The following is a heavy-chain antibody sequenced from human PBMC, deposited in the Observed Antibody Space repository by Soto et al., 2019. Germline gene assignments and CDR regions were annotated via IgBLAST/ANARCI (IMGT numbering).Heavy chain of an antibody. CDR1: GGSISSSSYY. D-gene: IGHD6-13*01. CDR2: IYYSGST. Sequence: SETLSLTCAVSGGSISSSSYYWGWIRQPPGKRLEWIGSIYYSGSTYYNPSLKSRVTISVDTSKNQFSLKLSSVTAADTAVYYCARRVGGSTRKNYYYYGMDVWGQGTTVTVSS. J-gene: IGHJ6*02. V-gene: IGHV4-39*01. CDR3: ARRVGGSTRKNYYYYGMDV.